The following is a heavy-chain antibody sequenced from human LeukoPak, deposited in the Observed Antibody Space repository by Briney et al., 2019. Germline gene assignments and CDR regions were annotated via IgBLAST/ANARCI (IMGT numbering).Heavy chain of an antibody. CDR2: INSVGSST. CDR3: ARDPSSGSYQQYYFDY. D-gene: IGHD1-26*01. CDR1: GFTFSSYW. V-gene: IGHV3-74*01. J-gene: IGHJ4*02. Sequence: GGSLRLSCAASGFTFSSYWMHWVRQAPGKGLVWVSRINSVGSSTSYADSVKGRFTISRDNAKNTLYLQMNSLRAEDTAVYYCARDPSSGSYQQYYFDYWGQGTLVSVSS.